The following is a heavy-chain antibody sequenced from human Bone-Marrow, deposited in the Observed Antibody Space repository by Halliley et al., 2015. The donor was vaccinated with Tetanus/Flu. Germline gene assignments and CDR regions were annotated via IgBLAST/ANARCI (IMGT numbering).Heavy chain of an antibody. V-gene: IGHV5-51*01. CDR2: LFPGESDP. CDR3: ARGGAHVAVTGTDF. D-gene: IGHD6-19*01. J-gene: IGHJ4*02. Sequence: MGILFPGESDPRYRPSFQGRATTSADNSINTAYLQWSSLKASDTAMYYCARGGAHVAVTGTDFWGQGTLVPVSS.